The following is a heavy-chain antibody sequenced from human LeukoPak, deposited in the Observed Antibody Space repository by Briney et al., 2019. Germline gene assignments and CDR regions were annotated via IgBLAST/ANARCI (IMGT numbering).Heavy chain of an antibody. CDR1: GGSFRGDY. D-gene: IGHD3-10*01. CDR2: INDSGST. CDR3: ARALCGSGGCNYNYYGMDV. J-gene: IGHJ6*02. Sequence: SETLSLTCAVYGGSFRGDYWSWIRQPPGKGLEWIGDINDSGSTNYNPSLKSRVTMSEDTSKKHFSLNLKSVTAADTAVYYCARALCGSGGCNYNYYGMDVWGQGTTVIVSS. V-gene: IGHV4-34*01.